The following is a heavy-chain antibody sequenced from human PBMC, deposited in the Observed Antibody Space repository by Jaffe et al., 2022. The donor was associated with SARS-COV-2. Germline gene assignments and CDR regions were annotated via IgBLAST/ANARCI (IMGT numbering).Heavy chain of an antibody. CDR1: GYTFTSYA. CDR3: ATTVYSSGWYNWFDP. D-gene: IGHD6-19*01. J-gene: IGHJ5*02. CDR2: INTNTGNP. Sequence: QVQLVQSGSELKKPGASVKVSCKASGYTFTSYALNWVRQAPGQGLEWVGWINTNTGNPTYAQAFTGRFVFSLDTSVSTAYLQISSLKAEDTAVYYCATTVYSSGWYNWFDPWGQGTLVTVSS. V-gene: IGHV7-4-1*02.